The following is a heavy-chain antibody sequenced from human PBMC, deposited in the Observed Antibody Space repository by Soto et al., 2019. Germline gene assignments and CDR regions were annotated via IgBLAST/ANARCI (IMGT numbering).Heavy chain of an antibody. D-gene: IGHD3-10*01. CDR1: DGSISSYY. J-gene: IGHJ5*02. Sequence: SETLSLTCTVSDGSISSYYWNWIRQPAGKGLEWIGRIYTSGSTNYNPSLKSRVTMSVDMSKNQFSLRLSSVTAADTAVYYCASDLGFGEGFDPWGQGTLVTVSS. CDR3: ASDLGFGEGFDP. V-gene: IGHV4-4*07. CDR2: IYTSGST.